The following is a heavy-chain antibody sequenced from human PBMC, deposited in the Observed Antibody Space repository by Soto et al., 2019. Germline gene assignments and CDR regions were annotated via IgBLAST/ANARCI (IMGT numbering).Heavy chain of an antibody. CDR3: ARDRSLYDYGDYIDY. Sequence: ASVKVSCKASGYTFTSYGISWVRQAPGQGLEWMGWISAYNGNTNYAQKLQGRVTMTTDTSTSTAYMELRSLRSDDTAVYYCARDRSLYDYGDYIDYWGQGTLVTSPQ. CDR1: GYTFTSYG. CDR2: ISAYNGNT. J-gene: IGHJ4*02. V-gene: IGHV1-18*01. D-gene: IGHD4-17*01.